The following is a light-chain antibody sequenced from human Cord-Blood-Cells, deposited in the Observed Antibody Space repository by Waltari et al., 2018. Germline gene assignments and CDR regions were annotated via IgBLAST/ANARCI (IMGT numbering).Light chain of an antibody. J-gene: IGLJ1*01. CDR2: EVS. CDR1: SSDVGGYNY. V-gene: IGLV2-14*01. Sequence: QSALTQPASVSGSPGQSITIPCTGTSSDVGGYNYVSWNQQNPGKAPKLLIYEVSKRPSGVSNRFSGSKSGNPASLTISGLQAEDEADYYCSSYTSSSTLVFGTGTKVTVL. CDR3: SSYTSSSTLV.